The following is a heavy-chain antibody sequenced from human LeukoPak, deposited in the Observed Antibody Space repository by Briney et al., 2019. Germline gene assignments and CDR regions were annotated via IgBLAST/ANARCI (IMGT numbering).Heavy chain of an antibody. Sequence: PGGSLRLSCAASGFTFSSYSMNWVRQAPGKGLEWVSSISSSSSYIYYADSVKGRFTISRDNAKNSLYLQMNSLRAEDTAVYYCASFEQLVPPVDYWGQGTLVTVSS. CDR1: GFTFSSYS. D-gene: IGHD6-13*01. V-gene: IGHV3-21*01. CDR2: ISSSSSYI. J-gene: IGHJ4*02. CDR3: ASFEQLVPPVDY.